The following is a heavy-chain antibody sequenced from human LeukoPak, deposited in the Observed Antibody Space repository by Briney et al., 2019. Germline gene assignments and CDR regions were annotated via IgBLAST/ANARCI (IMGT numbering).Heavy chain of an antibody. CDR1: GGSFSGYY. CDR3: ARRNSGSGSYPFDY. CDR2: INHSGST. D-gene: IGHD3-10*01. V-gene: IGHV4-34*01. J-gene: IGHJ4*02. Sequence: SETLSLTCAVYGGSFSGYYWSWIRQPPGKGLEWIGEINHSGSTNYNPSLKSRVTISVDTSKNQFSLKLSSVTAADTAVYYCARRNSGSGSYPFDYWGQGTLVTVSS.